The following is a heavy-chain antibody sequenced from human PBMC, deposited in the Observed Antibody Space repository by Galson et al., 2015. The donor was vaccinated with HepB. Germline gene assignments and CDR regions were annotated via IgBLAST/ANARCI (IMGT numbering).Heavy chain of an antibody. CDR3: ARGASSSWGYYFDY. CDR1: GYTFTNYH. D-gene: IGHD6-13*01. CDR2: INPSGGGT. Sequence: SVKVSCKASGYTFTNYHIHWVRQAPGQGLEWMGIINPSGGGTSYAQKFQGRVTMTRDTSTSTVCMELSSLRSEDTAVYYCARGASSSWGYYFDYWGQGTLVTVSS. J-gene: IGHJ4*02. V-gene: IGHV1-46*01.